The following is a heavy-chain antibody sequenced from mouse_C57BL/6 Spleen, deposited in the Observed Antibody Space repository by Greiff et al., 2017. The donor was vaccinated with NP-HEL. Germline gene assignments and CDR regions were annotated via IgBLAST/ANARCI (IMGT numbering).Heavy chain of an antibody. CDR3: AREDYYGSSF. Sequence: QVQLQQSGAELVKPGASVKLSCKASGYTFTSYWMHWVKQRPGQGLEWIGMIHPNSGSTNYNEKFKSKATLTVDKSSSTAYMQLSSLTSEDPAVYYCAREDYYGSSFWGTGTTVTVSS. J-gene: IGHJ1*03. CDR1: GYTFTSYW. CDR2: IHPNSGST. D-gene: IGHD1-1*01. V-gene: IGHV1-64*01.